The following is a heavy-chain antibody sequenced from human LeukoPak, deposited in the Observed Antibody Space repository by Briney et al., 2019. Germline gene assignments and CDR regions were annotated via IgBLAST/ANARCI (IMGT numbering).Heavy chain of an antibody. CDR1: GFTFSSYA. Sequence: GGSLRLSCAASGFTFSSYAMSWVRQAPGKGLEWVSAISGNGGSTYYADSVKGRFTISRDNSKNTLYLQMNSLRAEDTAVYYCAKYDFWSGYQRAGFDPWGQGTLVTVSS. J-gene: IGHJ5*02. CDR3: AKYDFWSGYQRAGFDP. D-gene: IGHD3-3*01. V-gene: IGHV3-23*01. CDR2: ISGNGGST.